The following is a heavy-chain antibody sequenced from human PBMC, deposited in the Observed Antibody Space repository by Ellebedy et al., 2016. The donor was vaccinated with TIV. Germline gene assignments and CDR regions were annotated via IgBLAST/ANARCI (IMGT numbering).Heavy chain of an antibody. CDR2: IYSGGST. J-gene: IGHJ6*02. V-gene: IGHV3-53*01. Sequence: PGGSLRLSCAASGFTVSNNYMTWVRQAPGKGLEWVSAIYSGGSTYYADSVKGRFTISRDNSKNTMYLQMNSLRAEDTAMYYCARAPRFNSYYYGLDVWGQGTTVTVSS. CDR1: GFTVSNNY. D-gene: IGHD1-14*01. CDR3: ARAPRFNSYYYGLDV.